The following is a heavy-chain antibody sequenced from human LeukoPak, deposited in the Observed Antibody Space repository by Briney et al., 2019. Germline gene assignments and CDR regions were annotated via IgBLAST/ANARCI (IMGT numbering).Heavy chain of an antibody. CDR1: GFTFSNHN. D-gene: IGHD4-17*01. Sequence: GGSLRLSCAASGFTFSNHNMNWVRQAPGKGLEWIASISSGSSYIYYANSVKGRLTISRDNAKNSVYLQMNSLRAEDTAIYYCASYYGLDYWGQGTLVTVSS. CDR2: ISSGSSYI. V-gene: IGHV3-21*01. CDR3: ASYYGLDY. J-gene: IGHJ4*02.